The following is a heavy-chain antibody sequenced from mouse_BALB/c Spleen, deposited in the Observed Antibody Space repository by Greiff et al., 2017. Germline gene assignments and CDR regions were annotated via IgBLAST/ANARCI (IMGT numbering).Heavy chain of an antibody. D-gene: IGHD1-1*01. J-gene: IGHJ1*01. CDR3: ARSTVRYFDV. Sequence: QVQLQQSGAELANPGASVKMSCKASGYTFTSYWMHWVKQRPGQGLEWIGWIYPGNVNTKYNEKFKGKATLTADKSSSTAYMQLSSLTSEDSAVYFCARSTVRYFDVWGAGTTVTVSS. CDR2: IYPGNVNT. CDR1: GYTFTSYW. V-gene: IGHV1S50*01.